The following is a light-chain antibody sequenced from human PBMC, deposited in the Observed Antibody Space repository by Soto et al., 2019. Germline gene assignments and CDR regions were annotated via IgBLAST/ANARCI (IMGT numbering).Light chain of an antibody. CDR1: QDINNW. J-gene: IGKJ4*01. Sequence: DIQVTQSPSSVSASVGDRVTITCRASQDINNWLAWYQQKPGKAPKLLIYTTSNVQSGVPSRFSGSGSGTDFTLTISSLQPEDFATYCWQQANSFPLTFGGGTKVEIK. CDR2: TTS. V-gene: IGKV1D-12*01. CDR3: QQANSFPLT.